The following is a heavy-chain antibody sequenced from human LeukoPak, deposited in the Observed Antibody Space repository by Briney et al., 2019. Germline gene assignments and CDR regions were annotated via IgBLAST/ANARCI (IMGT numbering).Heavy chain of an antibody. Sequence: SEALSLTCTVSGGSISTTGDYWDWIRQTPGKGLEWIGSLYYRGTTYYNPSLKSRVTISVDTSKKNLSLSLTSVTAADTAVYFCARSRAYYDPFDLWGQGTLVAVSS. CDR2: LYYRGTT. V-gene: IGHV4-39*02. CDR3: ARSRAYYDPFDL. CDR1: GGSISTTGDY. D-gene: IGHD4/OR15-4a*01. J-gene: IGHJ4*02.